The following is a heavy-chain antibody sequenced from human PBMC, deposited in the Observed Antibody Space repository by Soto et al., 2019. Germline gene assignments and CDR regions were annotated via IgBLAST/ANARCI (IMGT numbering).Heavy chain of an antibody. J-gene: IGHJ1*01. CDR3: AREDYGDYVYFQH. V-gene: IGHV4-30-4*01. CDR2: IYYSGST. D-gene: IGHD4-17*01. CDR1: GRSISSGDYY. Sequence: PSETLSLTCTVSGRSISSGDYYWSWIRQPPGKGLEWIGYIYYSGSTYYNPSLKSRVTISVDTSKNQFSLKLSSVTAADTAVYYCAREDYGDYVYFQHWGQGTLVTVSS.